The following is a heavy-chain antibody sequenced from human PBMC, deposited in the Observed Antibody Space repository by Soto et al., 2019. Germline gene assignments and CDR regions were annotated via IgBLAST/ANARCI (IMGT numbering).Heavy chain of an antibody. V-gene: IGHV3-48*01. Sequence: GGSLRLSCAASGFTFSSYSMNWVRQAPGKGLEWVSYISSISSTIYYADSVKGRFNISRDNAKNSLYLQMNSLRAEDTAVYYCARLEVSSSSMYYYYYYMDVWGKGTTVTVSS. J-gene: IGHJ6*03. CDR3: ARLEVSSSSMYYYYYYMDV. CDR2: ISSISSTI. CDR1: GFTFSSYS. D-gene: IGHD6-6*01.